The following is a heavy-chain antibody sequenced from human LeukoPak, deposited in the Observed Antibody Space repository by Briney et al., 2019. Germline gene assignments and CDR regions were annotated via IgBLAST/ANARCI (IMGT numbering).Heavy chain of an antibody. Sequence: PGRSLRLSCAATGFTFSSYGMHWVRQAPGKGLEWVAVIWYDGSNKYYADSVKGRFTISRDNSKNTLYLQMNSLRAEDTAVYYCARGGLAHDAFDIWGQGTMVTVSS. CDR2: IWYDGSNK. CDR3: ARGGLAHDAFDI. V-gene: IGHV3-33*01. J-gene: IGHJ3*02. D-gene: IGHD3-10*01. CDR1: GFTFSSYG.